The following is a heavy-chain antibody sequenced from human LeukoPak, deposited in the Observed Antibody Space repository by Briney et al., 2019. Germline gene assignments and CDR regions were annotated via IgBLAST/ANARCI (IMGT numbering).Heavy chain of an antibody. CDR2: ISSSSTI. CDR3: AGEAHFSSYFDY. J-gene: IGHJ4*02. V-gene: IGHV3-48*01. CDR1: GFTFSSYS. Sequence: GGSLRLSCAASGFTFSSYSLNWVRQAPGKGLEWVSHISSSSTIYYGDSVKGRFTISRDNAKNSLYLQMNSLRAEDTAVYYCAGEAHFSSYFDYWGQGTLVTVSS.